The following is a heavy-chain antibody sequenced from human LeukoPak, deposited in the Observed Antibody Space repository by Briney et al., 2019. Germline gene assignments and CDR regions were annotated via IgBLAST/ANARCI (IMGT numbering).Heavy chain of an antibody. CDR3: ARGSMGYFDY. CDR2: ISYDGSNK. CDR1: GFPFSSYA. V-gene: IGHV3-30*04. D-gene: IGHD6-6*01. J-gene: IGHJ4*02. Sequence: GGSLRLSCAASGFPFSSYAMHWVRQAPGRGLEWVAVISYDGSNKYYADSVKGRFTISRDNSKNTLYLQMNSLRAEDTAVYYCARGSMGYFDYWGQGTLVTVSS.